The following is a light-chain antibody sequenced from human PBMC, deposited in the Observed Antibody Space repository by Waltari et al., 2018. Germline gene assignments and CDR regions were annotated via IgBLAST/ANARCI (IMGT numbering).Light chain of an antibody. Sequence: QSALTPPASVSGSPGQSITISCTGTSSDVGGYHYVSWYQQHPVKAPKLMIDDVSKRPSGVSNRFSGSKSGNTASLTISGLQAEDEADYYCSSYTSSSTFAVFGGGTKLTVL. CDR1: SSDVGGYHY. V-gene: IGLV2-14*01. CDR2: DVS. J-gene: IGLJ3*02. CDR3: SSYTSSSTFAV.